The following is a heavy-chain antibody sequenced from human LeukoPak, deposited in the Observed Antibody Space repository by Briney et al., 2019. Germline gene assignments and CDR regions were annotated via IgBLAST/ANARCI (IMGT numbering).Heavy chain of an antibody. CDR3: ARDRIQLWSGAFDI. V-gene: IGHV3-30-3*01. Sequence: GGSLRLSCAASGFTFSSYAMHWVRQAPGKGLEWVAVISYDGSNKYYADFVKGRFTISRDNSKNTLYLQMNSLRAEDTAVYYCARDRIQLWSGAFDIWDQGTMVTVSS. CDR2: ISYDGSNK. D-gene: IGHD5-18*01. CDR1: GFTFSSYA. J-gene: IGHJ3*02.